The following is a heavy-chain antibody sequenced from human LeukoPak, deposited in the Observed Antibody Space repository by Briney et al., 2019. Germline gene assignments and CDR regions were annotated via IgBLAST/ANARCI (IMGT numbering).Heavy chain of an antibody. V-gene: IGHV1-2*02. Sequence: ASVKVSCKASGYTFTGYYMHWVRQAPGQGLEWMGWINPNSGGTNYAQKFQGRVTMTRDTSISTAYMELSRLRSDDTAVYYCAREAVAGTYRFDPWGQGTLVTVSS. J-gene: IGHJ5*02. CDR3: AREAVAGTYRFDP. CDR2: INPNSGGT. D-gene: IGHD6-19*01. CDR1: GYTFTGYY.